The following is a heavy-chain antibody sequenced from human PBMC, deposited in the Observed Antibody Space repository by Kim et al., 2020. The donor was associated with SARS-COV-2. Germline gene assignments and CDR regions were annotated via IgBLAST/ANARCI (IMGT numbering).Heavy chain of an antibody. CDR3: ARDQRLVRGVRFDY. CDR1: GFTFSSYA. D-gene: IGHD3-10*01. V-gene: IGHV3-30*04. Sequence: GGSLRLSCAASGFTFSSYAMYWVRQAPGKGLEGVAVISFDGSNKYYADSVKGRFTISRDNSKNTLYLQMNSLRAEDTAVYYCARDQRLVRGVRFDYWGQG. J-gene: IGHJ4*02. CDR2: ISFDGSNK.